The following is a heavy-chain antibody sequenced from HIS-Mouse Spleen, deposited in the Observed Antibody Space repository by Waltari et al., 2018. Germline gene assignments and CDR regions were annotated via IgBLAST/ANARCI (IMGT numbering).Heavy chain of an antibody. J-gene: IGHJ2*01. CDR2: IYYSGST. Sequence: QLQLQESGPGLVKPSETLSLTCTVSGGSISSSSYYWGWIRQPPGKGLGWIGSIYYSGSTYCNPALKGRVTISVDTSKNQFSLKLSSVTAADTAVYYCAREIPYSSSWYDWYFDLWGRGTLVTVSS. CDR1: GGSISSSSYY. D-gene: IGHD6-13*01. V-gene: IGHV4-39*07. CDR3: AREIPYSSSWYDWYFDL.